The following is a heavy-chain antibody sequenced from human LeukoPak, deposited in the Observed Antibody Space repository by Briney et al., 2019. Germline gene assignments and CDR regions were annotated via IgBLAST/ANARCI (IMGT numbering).Heavy chain of an antibody. CDR1: GGSISSYY. J-gene: IGHJ4*02. Sequence: PSETLSLTCTVSGGSISSYYWSWIRQPPGKGLEWIGYIYYSGSTNYNPSLKSRVTISVDTSKNQFSLKLSSVTAADTAVYYCARGPDFWSGYIDYWGQGTLVTVSS. CDR2: IYYSGST. D-gene: IGHD3-3*01. V-gene: IGHV4-59*01. CDR3: ARGPDFWSGYIDY.